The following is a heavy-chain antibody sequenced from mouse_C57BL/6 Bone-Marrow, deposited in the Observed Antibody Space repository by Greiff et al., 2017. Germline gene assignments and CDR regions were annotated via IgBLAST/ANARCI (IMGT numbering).Heavy chain of an antibody. CDR3: AGSRPYYGSGSAYCFDY. CDR2: IHPNSGST. D-gene: IGHD1-1*01. CDR1: GYTFTSYW. V-gene: IGHV1-64*01. J-gene: IGHJ2*01. Sequence: QVQLQQPGAELVKPGASVQLSCKASGYTFTSYWMPWVKQRPGQGLEWIGMIHPNSGSTNYNEKFKSKATLTVDKSSSTAYMQLSSLTSEDSAVYYCAGSRPYYGSGSAYCFDYWGQGTTRTV.